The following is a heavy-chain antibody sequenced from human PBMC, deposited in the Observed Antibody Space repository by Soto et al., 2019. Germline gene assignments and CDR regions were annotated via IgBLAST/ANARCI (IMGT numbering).Heavy chain of an antibody. J-gene: IGHJ6*02. CDR1: GFSLSNARLG. V-gene: IGHV2-26*01. D-gene: IGHD3-9*01. Sequence: QVTLKESGPVLVKPTETLTLSCTVSGFSLSNARLGVSWIRQPPGKALEWLAHIFSNDEKSFSTSPKSRLTISKDTSKSQVVLTMTIIDPVDTATYYCARGLYDILTGYPAYYGMDVWGQGTTVTVSS. CDR2: IFSNDEK. CDR3: ARGLYDILTGYPAYYGMDV.